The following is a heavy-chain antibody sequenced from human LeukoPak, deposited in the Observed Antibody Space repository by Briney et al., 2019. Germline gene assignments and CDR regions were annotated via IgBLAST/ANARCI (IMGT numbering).Heavy chain of an antibody. CDR2: ISSSSSYI. Sequence: PGGSLRLSCAASGFTFSSYWMSWVRQAPGKGLEWVSSISSSSSYIYYADSVKGRFTISRDNAKNSLYLQMNSLRAEDTAVYYCAREDGERSYDFWSGYYRGYYYMDVWGKGTTVTVSS. J-gene: IGHJ6*03. CDR3: AREDGERSYDFWSGYYRGYYYMDV. D-gene: IGHD3-3*01. V-gene: IGHV3-21*01. CDR1: GFTFSSYW.